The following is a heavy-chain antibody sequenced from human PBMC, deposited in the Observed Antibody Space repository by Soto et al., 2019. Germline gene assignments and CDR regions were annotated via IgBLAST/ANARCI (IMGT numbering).Heavy chain of an antibody. Sequence: EXQLLESGGGWVQXXXXXXXXXXXXXXXXXXXXXXXXRXXXXXXLEWVSAISSGGHSTYYADSVKGRFTISRDNSKSTLYLQMNSLRAEDTAIYYCAKDLNWNKIGDDWSQGTTVTVSS. J-gene: IGHJ6*02. CDR3: AKDLNWNKIGDD. CDR1: XXXXXXXX. D-gene: IGHD1-1*01. CDR2: ISSGGHST. V-gene: IGHV3-23*01.